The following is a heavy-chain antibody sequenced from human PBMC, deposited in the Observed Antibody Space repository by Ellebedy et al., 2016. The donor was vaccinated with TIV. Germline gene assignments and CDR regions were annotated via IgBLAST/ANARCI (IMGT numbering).Heavy chain of an antibody. CDR3: ARPGERLYAVYFDY. Sequence: MPSETLSLTCAVSAGSISGSEYFWAWIRHPPGKGLDWTGLIDYTGGTYYNPSLECRVTISVDTSTNHFSLNLSSVTAADTAVYYCARPGERLYAVYFDYWGQGALVTVSS. CDR2: IDYTGGT. D-gene: IGHD1-26*01. V-gene: IGHV4-39*02. J-gene: IGHJ4*02. CDR1: AGSISGSEYF.